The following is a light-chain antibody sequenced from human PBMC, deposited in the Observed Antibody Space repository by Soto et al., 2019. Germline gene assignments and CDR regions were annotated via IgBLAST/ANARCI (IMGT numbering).Light chain of an antibody. CDR2: EVS. Sequence: QSALTRAASVSGSPGQSIPISCTGTSSDVGSYNLVSWYQQHPGKAPKVMIYEVSKRPSGVSNRFSGSKSGNTASLTISGLQAEDEADYYCCSYAGSSTPMIFGTGTKLTVL. J-gene: IGLJ1*01. CDR1: SSDVGSYNL. V-gene: IGLV2-23*02. CDR3: CSYAGSSTPMI.